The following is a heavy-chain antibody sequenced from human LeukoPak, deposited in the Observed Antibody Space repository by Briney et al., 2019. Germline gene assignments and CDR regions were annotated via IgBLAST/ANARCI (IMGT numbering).Heavy chain of an antibody. J-gene: IGHJ6*03. V-gene: IGHV1-24*01. CDR3: ATVTSSYYYYMDV. CDR1: GYTLTELS. Sequence: ASVKVSCKVSGYTLTELSMHWVRQAPGKGLEWMGGFDPEDGETIYAQKFQGRVTMTEDTSTDTAYMELSSLRSEDAAVYYCATVTSSYYYYMDVWGKGTTVTVSS. CDR2: FDPEDGET.